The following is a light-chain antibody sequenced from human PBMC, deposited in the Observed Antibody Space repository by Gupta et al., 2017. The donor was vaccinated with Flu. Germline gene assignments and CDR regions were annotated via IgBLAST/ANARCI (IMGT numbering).Light chain of an antibody. CDR3: LQEYSYPYT. CDR2: DAS. V-gene: IGKV1-6*01. J-gene: IGKJ2*01. Sequence: AIQMTQSPSSLSASVGDRVTITCRASQGIGDDLGWYQQKPGKAPNLLIYDASSLQRGVPSRFSGSGSGTEFTLTISNLQPEDFATYYCLQEYSYPYTFGQGTKVEIE. CDR1: QGIGDD.